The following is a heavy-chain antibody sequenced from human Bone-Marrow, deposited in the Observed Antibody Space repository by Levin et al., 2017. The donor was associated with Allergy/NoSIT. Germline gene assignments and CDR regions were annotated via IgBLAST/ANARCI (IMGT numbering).Heavy chain of an antibody. J-gene: IGHJ4*02. CDR1: GFDYSTND. CDR3: AKTTQGGLDS. CDR2: IWFDGIKK. D-gene: IGHD1-1*01. V-gene: IGHV3-33*03. Sequence: GGSLRLSCAVSGFDYSTNDMHWVRQAPGKGLEWVAVIWFDGIKKHYAESVEGRFTISRDNSKNRLYLQMNSLRVDDSAVYYCAKTTQGGLDSWGQGTLVTVSS.